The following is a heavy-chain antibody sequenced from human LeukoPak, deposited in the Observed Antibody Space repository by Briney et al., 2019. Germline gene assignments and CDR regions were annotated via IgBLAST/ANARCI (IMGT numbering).Heavy chain of an antibody. D-gene: IGHD2-15*01. CDR3: ARGDCSSGICYSDSAFDI. Sequence: SQTLSLTCAISGDSVSSNSSAWNWIRQSPSRGLEWLGRTFYRSKWYNDYTSSVKSRITIKPDTSKNQFSLQLKSVTPEDTAVYYCARGDCSSGICYSDSAFDIWRHGTMVTVSS. CDR2: TFYRSKWYN. CDR1: GDSVSSNSSA. J-gene: IGHJ3*02. V-gene: IGHV6-1*01.